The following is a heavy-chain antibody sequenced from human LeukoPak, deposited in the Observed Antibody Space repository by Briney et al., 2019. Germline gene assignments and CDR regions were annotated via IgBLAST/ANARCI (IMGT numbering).Heavy chain of an antibody. CDR1: GYSISNAYY. D-gene: IGHD3-10*01. V-gene: IGHV4-61*01. J-gene: IGHJ4*02. CDR2: IYYSGST. CDR3: ASSMV. Sequence: PSETLSLTCTVSGYSISNAYYWSWIRQPPGKGLEWIGYIYYSGSTNYNPSLKSRVTISVDTSRNQFSLKLSSVTAADTAVYYCASSMVWSQGTLVTVSS.